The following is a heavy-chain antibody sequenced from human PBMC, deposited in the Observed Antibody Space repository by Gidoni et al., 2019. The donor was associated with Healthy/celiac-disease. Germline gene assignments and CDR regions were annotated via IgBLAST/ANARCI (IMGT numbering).Heavy chain of an antibody. J-gene: IGHJ6*02. Sequence: QVQLVQSGAEVKKPGASVKVSCQASGYTFTSYAMHWVRQAPGQRLEWMGWINAGNGNTKYSQKFQGRVTITRDTSASTAYMELSSLRSEDTAVYYCARDLEPLDDFWSGYHYYYYYYGMDVWGQGTTVTVSS. CDR2: INAGNGNT. V-gene: IGHV1-3*01. CDR3: ARDLEPLDDFWSGYHYYYYYYGMDV. D-gene: IGHD3-3*01. CDR1: GYTFTSYA.